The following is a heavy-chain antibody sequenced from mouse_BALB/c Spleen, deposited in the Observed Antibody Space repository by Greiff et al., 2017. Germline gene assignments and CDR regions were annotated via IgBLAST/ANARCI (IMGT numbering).Heavy chain of an antibody. Sequence: LQQPGSELVRPGASVKLSCKASGYTFTSYWMHWVKQRPGQGLEWIGNIYPGSGSTNYDEKFKSKATLTVDTSSSTAYMQLSSLTSEDSAVYYCTGGDYDYFDYWGQGTTLTVSS. CDR2: IYPGSGST. CDR1: GYTFTSYW. D-gene: IGHD2-4*01. J-gene: IGHJ2*01. CDR3: TGGDYDYFDY. V-gene: IGHV1S22*01.